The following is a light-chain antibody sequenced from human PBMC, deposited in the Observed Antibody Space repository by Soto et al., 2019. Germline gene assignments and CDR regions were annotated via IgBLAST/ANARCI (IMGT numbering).Light chain of an antibody. Sequence: QSALTQPASVSGSPGQSITISCTGTSSDVGNYNLVSSYQQFPGKAPKLIIYEGSRRPSGVSNRFSGSKSGNTASLTISGLQAEDEADYYCCSYAGSFTFDVFGGGTKLTVL. V-gene: IGLV2-23*03. CDR1: SSDVGNYNL. J-gene: IGLJ2*01. CDR2: EGS. CDR3: CSYAGSFTFDV.